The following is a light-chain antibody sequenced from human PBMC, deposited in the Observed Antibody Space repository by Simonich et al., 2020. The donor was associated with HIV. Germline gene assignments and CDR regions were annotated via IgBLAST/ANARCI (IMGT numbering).Light chain of an antibody. V-gene: IGKV1-39*01. CDR3: QQFYSTPQT. Sequence: DIQITQSPSSLSASVGDRVTITCRASQSISSYLTWYQQTPGKAPKLLIYAASSLPSGVPSRFSGSGSGTDYTLTISSLQPEDFATYYCQQFYSTPQTFGQGTKVEIK. CDR2: AAS. J-gene: IGKJ1*01. CDR1: QSISSY.